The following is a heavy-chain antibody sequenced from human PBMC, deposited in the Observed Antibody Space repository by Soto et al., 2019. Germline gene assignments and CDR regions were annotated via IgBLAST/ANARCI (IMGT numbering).Heavy chain of an antibody. D-gene: IGHD5-12*01. CDR3: ARDTGYDHDAFDI. V-gene: IGHV1-46*01. CDR2: INPTGTMT. CDR1: GYTFITSYY. Sequence: ASVKVSGKASGYTFITSYYTHWVRQAPGQGLEWMGIINPTGTMTKYSERFQGRLTMTRDTSTSTNYMELSTLTSEDTAVYFCARDTGYDHDAFDIWGQGTMVTVSS. J-gene: IGHJ3*02.